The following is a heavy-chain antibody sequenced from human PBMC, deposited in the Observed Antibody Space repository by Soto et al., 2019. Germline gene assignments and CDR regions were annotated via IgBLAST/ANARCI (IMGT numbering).Heavy chain of an antibody. Sequence: ASVKVSCKASGYTFTSYDINWVRQATGQGLEWMGWMNPNSGNTGYAQKFQGRVTMTRNTSISTAYMELSSLRSEGTAVYYCARGFLVVTGAFDIWGQGTIVTVSS. D-gene: IGHD2-15*01. CDR1: GYTFTSYD. CDR2: MNPNSGNT. V-gene: IGHV1-8*01. J-gene: IGHJ3*02. CDR3: ARGFLVVTGAFDI.